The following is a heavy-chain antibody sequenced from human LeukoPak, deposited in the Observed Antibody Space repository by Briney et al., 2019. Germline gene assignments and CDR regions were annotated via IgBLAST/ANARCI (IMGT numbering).Heavy chain of an antibody. CDR2: VFYTGTT. Sequence: DPSETLSLTCTVSGDSISGYYWNWIRQPPGKGLEWIGHVFYTGTTKYHPSLKSRIAISVDTSSNQFSLKLRSVTTADTAVYYCARGITVTTTSDHLDFWGQGILVTVPP. J-gene: IGHJ4*02. CDR1: GDSISGYY. V-gene: IGHV4-59*01. D-gene: IGHD4-17*01. CDR3: ARGITVTTTSDHLDF.